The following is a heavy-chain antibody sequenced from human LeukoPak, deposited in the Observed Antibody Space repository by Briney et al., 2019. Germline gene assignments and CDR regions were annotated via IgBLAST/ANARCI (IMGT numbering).Heavy chain of an antibody. CDR2: ISSSSSYI. CDR1: GFTFSSYS. D-gene: IGHD3-22*01. V-gene: IGHV3-21*01. J-gene: IGHJ4*02. CDR3: ARKGDSSGYSADY. Sequence: PGGSLRLSCAASGFTFSSYSMNWVRQAPGKGLEWVSSISSSSSYIYYADSVKGRFTISRDNAKNSLYLQMNSLRAEDTAVYYRARKGDSSGYSADYWGQGTLVTVSS.